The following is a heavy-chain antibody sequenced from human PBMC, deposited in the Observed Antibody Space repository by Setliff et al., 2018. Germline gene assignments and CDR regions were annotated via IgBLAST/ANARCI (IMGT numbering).Heavy chain of an antibody. Sequence: GGSLRLSCATSGFTFSNYWMNWVRQAPGKGLEWVANVKQGGSEKNYVDSVKGRFSVSRDDAKNSLHLQMNSLRVEDTAVYYCVRDLHWGFDYWGRGTLVTVSS. V-gene: IGHV3-7*01. J-gene: IGHJ4*02. CDR3: VRDLHWGFDY. CDR2: VKQGGSEK. D-gene: IGHD7-27*01. CDR1: GFTFSNYW.